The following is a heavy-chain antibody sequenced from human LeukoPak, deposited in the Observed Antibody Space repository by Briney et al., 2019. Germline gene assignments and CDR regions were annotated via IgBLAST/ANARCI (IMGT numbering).Heavy chain of an antibody. CDR1: GFTFSSYW. J-gene: IGHJ4*02. CDR3: ARDLPPGSSGWYLGY. D-gene: IGHD6-19*01. CDR2: INSGGSSA. Sequence: PGGSLRLSCAASGFTFSSYWMYWVRQAPGKGLVLVSRINSGGSSAFYADSVKGRFTISRDNAKNTLYLQMNSLRAEDTAVYYCARDLPPGSSGWYLGYWGQGTLVTVSS. V-gene: IGHV3-74*01.